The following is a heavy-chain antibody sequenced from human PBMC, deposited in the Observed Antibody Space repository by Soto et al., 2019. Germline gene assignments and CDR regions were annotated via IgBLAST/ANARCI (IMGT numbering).Heavy chain of an antibody. CDR3: ARAGDCSGGSCYSFILDY. V-gene: IGHV1-69*01. CDR2: LIPSFGTA. D-gene: IGHD2-15*01. Sequence: QVQLVQSGAEVKKPGSSVKVSCKASGGGFNSYAFSWVRQAPGQGLEWMGALIPSFGTANYAQKFQGRVTITAAESKTTVYMDLSSLTPDDTAMYFCARAGDCSGGSCYSFILDYWGQGTQVTVSS. CDR1: GGGFNSYA. J-gene: IGHJ4*02.